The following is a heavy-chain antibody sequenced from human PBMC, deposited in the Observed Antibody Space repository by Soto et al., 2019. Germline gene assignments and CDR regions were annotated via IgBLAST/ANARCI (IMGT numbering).Heavy chain of an antibody. CDR3: VRGRSYSVYDF. Sequence: PSETLSLTCTVSGGSISGHSWVWIRQPAGKGLEWIGHIYPSGSTSYNPSLRSRVTMSLDTSSNQIFLNLTSVTAADTAVFYCVRGRSYSVYDFWGPGTLVTVPS. V-gene: IGHV4-4*07. J-gene: IGHJ4*02. CDR1: GGSISGHS. D-gene: IGHD5-12*01. CDR2: IYPSGST.